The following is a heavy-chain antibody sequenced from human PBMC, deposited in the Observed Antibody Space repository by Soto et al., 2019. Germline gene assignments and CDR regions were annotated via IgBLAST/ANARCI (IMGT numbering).Heavy chain of an antibody. D-gene: IGHD7-27*01. CDR3: SRPSLGTRSDAFDI. V-gene: IGHV3-73*01. J-gene: IGHJ3*02. Sequence: GGSLRLSCAASGFTFSGSAMHWVRQASGKGLEGGGRIRSKANSYATAYAASVKGRFTISRDDSKNTAYLQMNSLKTEDTAVYYCSRPSLGTRSDAFDIWGQGTMVTVSS. CDR1: GFTFSGSA. CDR2: IRSKANSYAT.